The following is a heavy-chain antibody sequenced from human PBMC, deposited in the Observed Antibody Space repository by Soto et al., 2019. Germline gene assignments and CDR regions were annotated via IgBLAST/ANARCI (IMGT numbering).Heavy chain of an antibody. Sequence: EVQLSESGGGLVKPGGSLRLSCAATGFIVGTNGMDWIRQAPGRGLEWVSSIYHTGGTNYADSLKGRFIISRANSKNTLYLQMHSLRAEDTALYYCAGHGGFSYLGQGTLVTVSS. D-gene: IGHD4-17*01. J-gene: IGHJ4*02. CDR2: IYHTGGT. CDR1: GFIVGTNG. V-gene: IGHV3-23*05. CDR3: AGHGGFSY.